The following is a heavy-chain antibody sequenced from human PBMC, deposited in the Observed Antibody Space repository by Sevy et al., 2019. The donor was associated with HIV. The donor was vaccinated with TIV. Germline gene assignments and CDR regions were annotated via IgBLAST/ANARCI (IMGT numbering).Heavy chain of an antibody. J-gene: IGHJ5*02. Sequence: SETLSLTCTVSGGSLNSGSYYWSWIRQPPGKGLEWIGYISYSGSSNYNYSLKSRVTISVHTSNNQFSLKLSSVTAADTAIYYWALLAYGDYVRYFDPWGQGTLVTVSS. V-gene: IGHV4-61*01. CDR3: ALLAYGDYVRYFDP. D-gene: IGHD4-17*01. CDR2: ISYSGSS. CDR1: GGSLNSGSYY.